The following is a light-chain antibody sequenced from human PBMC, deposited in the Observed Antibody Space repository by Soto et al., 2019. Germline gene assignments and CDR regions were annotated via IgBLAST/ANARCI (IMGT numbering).Light chain of an antibody. CDR3: QSYDSSLSGSV. CDR2: GNS. J-gene: IGLJ2*01. Sequence: QSVLTQPPSVSGAPGQRVTISCTGSSSNIGAGYDVHWCQQLPGTAPKLLIYGNSNRPSGVPDRFSGSKSGTSASLAITGLQAEDEAYYYCQSYDSSLSGSVFGGGTKVTVL. CDR1: SSNIGAGYD. V-gene: IGLV1-40*01.